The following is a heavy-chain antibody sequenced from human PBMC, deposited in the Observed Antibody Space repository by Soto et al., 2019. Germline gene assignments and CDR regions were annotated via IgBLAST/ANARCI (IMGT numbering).Heavy chain of an antibody. CDR1: GYSFTSYW. CDR3: ARLPVVAATPDYFDY. D-gene: IGHD2-15*01. V-gene: IGHV5-10-1*01. J-gene: IGHJ4*02. CDR2: IDPSDSYT. Sequence: ESLKISCKGSGYSFTSYWISWVRQMPGKGLEWMGRIDPSDSYTNYSPSFQGHVTISADKSISTAYLQWSSLKASDTAMYYCARLPVVAATPDYFDYWGQGTLVTVSS.